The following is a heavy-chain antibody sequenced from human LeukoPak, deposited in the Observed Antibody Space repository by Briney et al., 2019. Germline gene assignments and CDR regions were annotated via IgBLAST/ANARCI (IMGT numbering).Heavy chain of an antibody. V-gene: IGHV4-31*03. CDR2: IYYSGST. Sequence: SETLSLTCTVSGGSISSGGYYWSWIRQHPGKGLEWIGYIYYSGSTYYNPSLKSRVTISVDTSKNQFSLKLSSVTAADTAVYYCAREKRLVVVPAARNTFDYWGQGTLVTVSS. J-gene: IGHJ4*02. CDR3: AREKRLVVVPAARNTFDY. CDR1: GGSISSGGYY. D-gene: IGHD2-2*01.